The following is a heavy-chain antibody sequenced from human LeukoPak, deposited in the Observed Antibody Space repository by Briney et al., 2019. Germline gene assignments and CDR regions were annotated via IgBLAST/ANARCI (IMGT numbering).Heavy chain of an antibody. V-gene: IGHV1-2*02. CDR1: GYTFTGYY. CDR2: INPNSGGT. CDR3: ATDKDTAMEWSWFDP. D-gene: IGHD5-18*01. Sequence: ASVKVSCKASGYTFTGYYMHWVRQAPGQGLEWMGWINPNSGGTNYAQKFQGRVTMTRDTSTSTAYMELSGLRSDDTAVYYCATDKDTAMEWSWFDPWGQGTLVTVSS. J-gene: IGHJ5*02.